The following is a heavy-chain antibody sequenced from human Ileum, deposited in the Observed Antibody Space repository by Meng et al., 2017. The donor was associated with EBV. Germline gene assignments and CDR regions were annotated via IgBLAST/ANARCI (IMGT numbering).Heavy chain of an antibody. Sequence: VQLLESGGGLVQPGGSLRLSCTASGFMFNTHAMSWVRQAPGKGLEWVSLISSGGQTTSYADSVKGRFTVSRDNSRNTLYLQMNSLTAEDTAVFYCVSQQVVSTSTFDNWGQGTLVTVSS. CDR1: GFMFNTHA. CDR3: VSQQVVSTSTFDN. CDR2: ISSGGQTT. J-gene: IGHJ4*02. V-gene: IGHV3-23*01. D-gene: IGHD2-8*02.